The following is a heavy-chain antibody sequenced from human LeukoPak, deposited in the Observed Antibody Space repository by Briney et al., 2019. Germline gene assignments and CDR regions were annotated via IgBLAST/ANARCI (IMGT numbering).Heavy chain of an antibody. CDR1: GFAFSDYW. Sequence: PGGSLRLSCAASGFAFSDYWMSWVRQAPGKGLEWVANINEDGSKKHYLDSVEGRFTIFRDNAKNSLYLQMNSLRVEDTAVFYCARDQYDTWSRRGNFDSWGQGTLVIVSS. D-gene: IGHD3-3*01. J-gene: IGHJ4*02. CDR3: ARDQYDTWSRRGNFDS. CDR2: INEDGSKK. V-gene: IGHV3-7*03.